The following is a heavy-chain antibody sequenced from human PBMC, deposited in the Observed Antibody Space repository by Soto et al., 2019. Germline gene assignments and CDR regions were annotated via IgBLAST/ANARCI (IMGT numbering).Heavy chain of an antibody. CDR1: GASISSYH. J-gene: IGHJ5*02. CDR3: AKDVSSRRWFDP. D-gene: IGHD3-16*01. CDR2: IQHTGNT. V-gene: IGHV4-4*07. Sequence: PSETLSLTCAVSGASISSYHWSFLRQPAGKGLEWIGRIQHTGNTNYNPSLKSRVTMSADTSKNQISLKMTSVTAADTAVYFCAKDVSSRRWFDPWGQGVRVTVSS.